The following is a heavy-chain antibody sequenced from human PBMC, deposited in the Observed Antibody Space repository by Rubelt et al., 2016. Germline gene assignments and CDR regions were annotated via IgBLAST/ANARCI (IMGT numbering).Heavy chain of an antibody. CDR1: GFTFSTYA. D-gene: IGHD1-26*01. CDR3: ANERWELRNGVWFDP. J-gene: IGHJ5*02. Sequence: EVQLVESGGGLIQPGGSLRLSCAASGFTFSTYAMTWVRQAPGKGLEWVASITSISTYIYYADSVKGRLTVSRDNAQNLLYLQMSSLGPEETAVYYCANERWELRNGVWFDPWGQGTLVTVSS. V-gene: IGHV3-21*01. CDR2: ITSISTYI.